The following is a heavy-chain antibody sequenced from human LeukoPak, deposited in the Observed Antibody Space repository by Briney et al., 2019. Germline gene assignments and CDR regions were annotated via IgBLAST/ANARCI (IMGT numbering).Heavy chain of an antibody. J-gene: IGHJ5*02. CDR3: ARGRYCSGGSCYWRGSWFDP. CDR1: GYTFTSYD. V-gene: IGHV1-8*03. D-gene: IGHD2-15*01. CDR2: MNPNSGNT. Sequence: GASVKVSCKASGYTFTSYDINWVRQATGQGLEWMGWMNPNSGNTGYAQKFQGRVTITRNTSISTAYMELSSLRSEDTDVYYCARGRYCSGGSCYWRGSWFDPWGQGTLVTVSS.